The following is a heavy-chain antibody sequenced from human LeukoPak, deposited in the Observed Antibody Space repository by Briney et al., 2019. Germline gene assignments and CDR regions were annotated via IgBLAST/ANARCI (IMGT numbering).Heavy chain of an antibody. Sequence: PSETLSLTCTVSGGSISSYYWSWIRQPPGKGLEWIGYIYYSGSTNYNPSLKSRVTISVDTSKNQFSLKLSSVTAADTAVYYCARDTANWALDYRGQGTLVTVSS. CDR3: ARDTANWALDY. CDR2: IYYSGST. J-gene: IGHJ4*02. D-gene: IGHD7-27*01. CDR1: GGSISSYY. V-gene: IGHV4-59*01.